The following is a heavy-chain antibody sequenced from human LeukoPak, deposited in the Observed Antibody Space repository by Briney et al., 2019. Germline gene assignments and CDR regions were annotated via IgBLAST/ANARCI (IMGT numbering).Heavy chain of an antibody. CDR1: GGSFSGYH. D-gene: IGHD6-19*01. CDR3: ARGGGSGWYWE. J-gene: IGHJ4*02. CDR2: INHSGST. V-gene: IGHV4-34*01. Sequence: PSETLSLTCAVYGGSFSGYHWSWLRQPPGKGLEWIGEINHSGSTNYNPSLKSRVTISVDTSKNQFSLKLSSVTAADTAVYYCARGGGSGWYWEWGQGTLVTVSS.